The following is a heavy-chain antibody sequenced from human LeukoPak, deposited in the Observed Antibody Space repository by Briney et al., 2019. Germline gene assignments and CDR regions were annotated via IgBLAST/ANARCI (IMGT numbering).Heavy chain of an antibody. J-gene: IGHJ4*02. CDR2: IYTSGST. CDR1: GGSISSYY. V-gene: IGHV4-4*07. D-gene: IGHD3-10*01. CDR3: ARVGNGEVLWFGESLSDPYYFDY. Sequence: SETLSLTCTVSGGSISSYYWSWIRQPAGKGLEWIGRIYTSGSTNYNPSLKSRVTMSVDTSKNQFSLKLSSVTAADTAVYYCARVGNGEVLWFGESLSDPYYFDYWGQGTLVTVSS.